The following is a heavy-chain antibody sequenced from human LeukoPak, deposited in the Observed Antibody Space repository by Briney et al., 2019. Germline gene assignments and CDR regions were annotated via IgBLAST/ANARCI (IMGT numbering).Heavy chain of an antibody. CDR1: GFTFSSYW. J-gene: IGHJ4*02. D-gene: IGHD4-17*01. CDR2: IKQDGSEK. CDR3: ARDFVNGDLYYFDY. Sequence: GGSLRLSCAASGFTFSSYWMSWVRQAPGKGLDWVANIKQDGSEKYYVDSVKGRFTISRDNAKNSLYLQMNSLRAEDTAVYYCARDFVNGDLYYFDYWGQGTLVTVSS. V-gene: IGHV3-7*01.